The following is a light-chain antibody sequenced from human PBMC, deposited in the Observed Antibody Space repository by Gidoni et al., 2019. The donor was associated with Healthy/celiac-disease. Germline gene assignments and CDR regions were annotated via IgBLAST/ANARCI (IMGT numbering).Light chain of an antibody. J-gene: IGKJ2*01. CDR2: AAS. V-gene: IGKV1-39*01. Sequence: DIQMTQSPSSLSASVGDRVTSTCRASQSINSYLNWYQQKPGKAPKLLIYAASSLQSGVPSRFSGSGSGTDFTLTISSLQPEDFATYYCQQSYSTPPTFGQGTKLEIK. CDR3: QQSYSTPPT. CDR1: QSINSY.